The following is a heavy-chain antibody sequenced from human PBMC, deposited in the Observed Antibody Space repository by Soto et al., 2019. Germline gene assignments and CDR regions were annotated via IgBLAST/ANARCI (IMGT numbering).Heavy chain of an antibody. Sequence: QVQLQQSGPGLVKPSQTLSLTCAISGDSVSSNSVAWNWIRQSPSRGLEWLGRTYYRSKWYNDYGVTVKGRITINPDTSKNQCSLQLNSVTPEYTAVYYCARGRFNAFGIWGQGTMVTVSS. CDR1: GDSVSSNSVA. CDR2: TYYRSKWYN. V-gene: IGHV6-1*01. D-gene: IGHD3-3*01. J-gene: IGHJ3*02. CDR3: ARGRFNAFGI.